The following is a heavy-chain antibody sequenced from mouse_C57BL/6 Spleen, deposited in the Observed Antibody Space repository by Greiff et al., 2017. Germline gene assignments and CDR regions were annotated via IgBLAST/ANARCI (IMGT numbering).Heavy chain of an antibody. V-gene: IGHV5-17*01. CDR1: GFTFSDYG. Sequence: EVKLMESGGGLVKPGGSLKLSCAASGFTFSDYGMHWVRQAPEKGLEWVAYISSGSSTIYYADTVKGRFTISRDNAKNTLFLQMTSLRSEDTAMYYCAKSFYGNYVDYARDYWGQGTSVTVSS. CDR3: AKSFYGNYVDYARDY. J-gene: IGHJ4*01. CDR2: ISSGSSTI. D-gene: IGHD2-10*01.